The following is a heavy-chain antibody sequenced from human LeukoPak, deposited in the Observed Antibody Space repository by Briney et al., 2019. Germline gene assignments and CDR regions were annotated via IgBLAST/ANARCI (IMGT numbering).Heavy chain of an antibody. CDR3: ARVLGYCSSTSCYNYYYYGMDV. Sequence: SETLSLTCTVSGGSISSYYWSWIRQPPGMGLEWIGYIYYSGSTNYNPSLKSRVTISVDTSKNQFSLKLSSVTAADTAVYYCARVLGYCSSTSCYNYYYYGMDVWGQGTTVTVSS. CDR1: GGSISSYY. CDR2: IYYSGST. J-gene: IGHJ6*02. D-gene: IGHD2-2*01. V-gene: IGHV4-59*01.